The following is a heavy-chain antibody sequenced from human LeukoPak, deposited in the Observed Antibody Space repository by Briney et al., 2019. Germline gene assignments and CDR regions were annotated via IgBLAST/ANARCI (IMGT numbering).Heavy chain of an antibody. D-gene: IGHD3-22*01. CDR1: GGSISSYY. CDR2: IYYSGST. CDR3: ARGESYYYDSHNALDI. J-gene: IGHJ3*02. V-gene: IGHV4-59*01. Sequence: PSETLSLTCTVSGGSISSYYWSWIRQPPGKGLEWIGYIYYSGSTNYNPSLKSRVTISVDTSKNQFSLKLSSVTAADTAVYYCARGESYYYDSHNALDIWGQGTMVTVSS.